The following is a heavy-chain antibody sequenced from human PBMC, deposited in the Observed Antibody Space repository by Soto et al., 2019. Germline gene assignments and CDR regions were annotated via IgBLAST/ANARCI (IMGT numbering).Heavy chain of an antibody. J-gene: IGHJ4*02. V-gene: IGHV3-11*01. CDR2: ISSSGSST. CDR1: GYSFRDYY. Sequence: QVQLVESGGGLVKPGGSLRLSCAASGYSFRDYYMSWIHQAPGKGLEGISYISSSGSSTYYADSVKGRFAISRDNAKNSLYLQMNSLRAEDTAVYYCARAITKSGEDAYWGQGTLVTVSS. CDR3: ARAITKSGEDAY. D-gene: IGHD3-10*01.